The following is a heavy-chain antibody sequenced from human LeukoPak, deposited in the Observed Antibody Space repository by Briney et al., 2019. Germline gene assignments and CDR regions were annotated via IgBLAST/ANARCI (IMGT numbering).Heavy chain of an antibody. CDR1: GYTFTSYG. V-gene: IGHV1-18*01. Sequence: ASVKVSCKASGYTFTSYGISWVRQAPGQGLEWMGWISAYNGNTNYAQKLQGRVTMTTDTSTSTAYMELRSLRSDDTAVYYCARAAVGFWSEPNWFDPWGQGTLVTVSS. J-gene: IGHJ5*02. CDR2: ISAYNGNT. CDR3: ARAAVGFWSEPNWFDP. D-gene: IGHD3-3*01.